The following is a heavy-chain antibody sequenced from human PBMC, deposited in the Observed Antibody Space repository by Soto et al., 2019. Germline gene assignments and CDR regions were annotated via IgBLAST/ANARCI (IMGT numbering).Heavy chain of an antibody. CDR1: GFTFGNYW. D-gene: IGHD6-25*01. V-gene: IGHV3-7*05. J-gene: IGHJ3*02. CDR2: IKGDGSAK. CDR3: ARDVSPGSSGYYLYAFDI. Sequence: EVQLVESGGGLVQPGGSLRLSCAASGFTFGNYWMTWVRQAPGKGLEWVANIKGDGSAKSYLDSVRGRFTVSRDNAENSLFLQMNILRAEDTALYYCARDVSPGSSGYYLYAFDIWGQGKMVTVS.